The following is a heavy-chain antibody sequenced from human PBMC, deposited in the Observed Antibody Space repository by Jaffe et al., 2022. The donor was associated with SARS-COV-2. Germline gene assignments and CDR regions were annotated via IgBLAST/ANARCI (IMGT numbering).Heavy chain of an antibody. D-gene: IGHD5-12*01. CDR3: TTDVMATIFFYFQH. V-gene: IGHV3-15*01. Sequence: EVQLVESGGGLVKPGGSLRLSCAASGFTFTNAWMSWVRQAPGKGLEWVGRIKSKTDGGTTDYAAPVKGRFTISRDDSRNTLYLQMNSLKTEDTAVYYCTTDVMATIFFYFQHWGQGTLVTVSP. CDR2: IKSKTDGGTT. J-gene: IGHJ1*01. CDR1: GFTFTNAW.